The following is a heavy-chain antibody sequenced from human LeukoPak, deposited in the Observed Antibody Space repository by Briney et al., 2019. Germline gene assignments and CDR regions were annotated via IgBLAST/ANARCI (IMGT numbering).Heavy chain of an antibody. Sequence: SDTLSLTCTVSGGSLTNYYWSWIRQPPGKELEWIGFKYYSGATNYNPSLKSRVTISLDASKNQFSLKLSSVTTADTAVYYCAREAVPNYMDVWGTGTTVTVSS. D-gene: IGHD2-2*01. J-gene: IGHJ6*03. CDR2: KYYSGAT. CDR1: GGSLTNYY. V-gene: IGHV4-59*07. CDR3: AREAVPNYMDV.